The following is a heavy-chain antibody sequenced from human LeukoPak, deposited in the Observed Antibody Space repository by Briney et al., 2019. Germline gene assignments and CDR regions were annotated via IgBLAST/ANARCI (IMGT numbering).Heavy chain of an antibody. Sequence: PGGSLRLSCAASGFTFSSYSMNWVRQAPGKGLEWVSSISSSSSYIYYADSVKGRFTISRDNAENSLYLQMNSLRAEDTAVYYCARVHAESTANGYWGQGTLVTVSS. J-gene: IGHJ4*02. CDR2: ISSSSSYI. V-gene: IGHV3-21*01. CDR1: GFTFSSYS. CDR3: ARVHAESTANGY. D-gene: IGHD1-14*01.